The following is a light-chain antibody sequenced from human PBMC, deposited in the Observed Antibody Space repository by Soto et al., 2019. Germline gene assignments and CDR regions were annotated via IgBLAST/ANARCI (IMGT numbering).Light chain of an antibody. CDR1: SSDVGAYNY. CDR3: YSYRGSNAWV. Sequence: QSVLTQPASVSGSPGQSITISCTGTSSDVGAYNYVSWYQHHPGKAPKLMIYEVSNRPSGVSNRFSGSKSGNTASLTISGLQAEDEADYYCYSYRGSNAWVFGGGTKVTVL. J-gene: IGLJ3*02. V-gene: IGLV2-14*01. CDR2: EVS.